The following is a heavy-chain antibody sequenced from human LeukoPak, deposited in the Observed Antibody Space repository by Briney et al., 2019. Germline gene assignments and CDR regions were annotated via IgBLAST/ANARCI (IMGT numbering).Heavy chain of an antibody. CDR1: GFTFSSYA. CDR2: ISYDGSNK. CDR3: ARAYGLH. V-gene: IGHV3-30*04. Sequence: PGRSLRLSCAAPGFTFSSYAMHWVRQAPGKGLEWVAVISYDGSNKYYADSVKGRFTISRDNSKNTLYLRMNSLRAEDTAVYYCARAYGLHWGQGTLVTVSS. D-gene: IGHD4-17*01. J-gene: IGHJ4*02.